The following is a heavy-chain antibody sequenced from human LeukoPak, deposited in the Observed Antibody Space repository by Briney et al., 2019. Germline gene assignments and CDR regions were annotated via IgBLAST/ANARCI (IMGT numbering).Heavy chain of an antibody. Sequence: GGSLRLSCAASGFTVSSNYMSWVREAPGRGLEWVSVIYSGGSTYYAGSVKGRFTISRDNSKNTLYLQMNSLRAEDTAVYYCARDSYYYGSGSSPEYFQHWGQGTLVTVSS. D-gene: IGHD3-10*01. V-gene: IGHV3-53*01. CDR3: ARDSYYYGSGSSPEYFQH. CDR1: GFTVSSNY. CDR2: IYSGGST. J-gene: IGHJ1*01.